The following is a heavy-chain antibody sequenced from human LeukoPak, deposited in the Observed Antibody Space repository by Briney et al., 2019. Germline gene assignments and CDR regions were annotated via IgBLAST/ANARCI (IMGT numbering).Heavy chain of an antibody. J-gene: IGHJ4*02. CDR3: AKEKKRITMIVVPKGGFDY. CDR2: ISGSGGST. Sequence: GGSLRLSCAASGFTFSSYAMSWVRQAPGKGLEWVSAISGSGGSTYYADSVKGRFTISRDNSKNTLYLQMNSLRAEDTAVYYCAKEKKRITMIVVPKGGFDYWGQGTLVTVSS. V-gene: IGHV3-23*01. D-gene: IGHD3-22*01. CDR1: GFTFSSYA.